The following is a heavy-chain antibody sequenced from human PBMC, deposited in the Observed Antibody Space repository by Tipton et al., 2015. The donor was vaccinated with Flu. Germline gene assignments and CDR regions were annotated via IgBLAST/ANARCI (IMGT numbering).Heavy chain of an antibody. V-gene: IGHV4-31*03. J-gene: IGHJ4*02. D-gene: IGHD3-10*01. CDR2: IYYSGST. Sequence: TLSLTCTVSGGSISSGSYYWSWIRQHPGKGLEWIGYIYYSGSTYYNPSLKSRVTISVDTSKNQFSLKLSSVTAADTAVYYCARRHYYGSGKHNYYFDYWGQGTLVTVSS. CDR3: ARRHYYGSGKHNYYFDY. CDR1: GGSISSGSYY.